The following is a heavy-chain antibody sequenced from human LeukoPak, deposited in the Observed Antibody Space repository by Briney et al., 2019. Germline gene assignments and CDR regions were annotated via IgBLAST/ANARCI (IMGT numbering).Heavy chain of an antibody. Sequence: SETLSLTCTVSGDSISNYYWTWIRQPPGKGLEWIGYFYYSGTSNYNPSLKSRVAISGDTSKNQFSLKLTSVTAADTAIYYCARATLVANWFDPWGQGTLVTVSS. CDR2: FYYSGTS. V-gene: IGHV4-59*01. J-gene: IGHJ5*02. CDR3: ARATLVANWFDP. CDR1: GDSISNYY.